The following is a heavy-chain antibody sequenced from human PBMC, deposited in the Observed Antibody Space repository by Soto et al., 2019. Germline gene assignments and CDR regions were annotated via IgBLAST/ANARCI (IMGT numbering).Heavy chain of an antibody. D-gene: IGHD2-2*01. Sequence: EVQLVESGGDLVQPGGSLRLSCAASEFTFSGHWMHWVRQVPGKGLEWVSRINTDGDTSGYADSVKGRFAISRDNAKNTLYLQMNGLRAEDTAVYYCAREAGYCSRTSCYRRAFDTWGQGTTVSVSS. CDR1: EFTFSGHW. V-gene: IGHV3-74*01. CDR2: INTDGDTS. CDR3: AREAGYCSRTSCYRRAFDT. J-gene: IGHJ3*02.